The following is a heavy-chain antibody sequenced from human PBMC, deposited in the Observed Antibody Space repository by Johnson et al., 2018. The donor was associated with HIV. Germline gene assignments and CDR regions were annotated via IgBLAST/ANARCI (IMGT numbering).Heavy chain of an antibody. D-gene: IGHD6-13*01. CDR2: ISYDGSNK. CDR3: ARGGEDSSTGDCVAAFDF. CDR1: GFTFSSYA. Sequence: QVQLVESGGGVVQPGRSLRLSCAASGFTFSSYAMHWVRQAPGKGLEWVAVISYDGSNKYYADSVKGRFTISRDNSKNTLYLQMNSLRAEDTAVYYCARGGEDSSTGDCVAAFDFWGQGTMVTVSS. J-gene: IGHJ3*01. V-gene: IGHV3-30-3*01.